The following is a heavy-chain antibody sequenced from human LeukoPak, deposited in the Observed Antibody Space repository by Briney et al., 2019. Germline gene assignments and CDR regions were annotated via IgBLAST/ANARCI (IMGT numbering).Heavy chain of an antibody. D-gene: IGHD1/OR15-1a*01. J-gene: IGHJ4*02. CDR2: IIPIFGTA. CDR3: ARGNWNTTGFDY. Sequence: ASVKVSCKASGYTFTSYGISWVRQAPGQGLEWMGGIIPIFGTANYAQKFQGRVTITTDESTSTAYMELSSLRSEDTAVYYCARGNWNTTGFDYWGQGTLVTVSS. CDR1: GYTFTSYG. V-gene: IGHV1-69*05.